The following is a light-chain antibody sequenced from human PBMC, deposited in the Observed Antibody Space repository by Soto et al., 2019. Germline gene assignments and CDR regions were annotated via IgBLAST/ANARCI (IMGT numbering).Light chain of an antibody. CDR2: GAS. CDR1: QSVSRTS. Sequence: EIVLTQSPGTLSLSPGERATLSCRASQSVSRTSLAWYQQTPGQAPRLLIYGASSRATGIPDRFSGSGSGTDFTLTISSLEPEDFAVYYCQKHGRSPPFTFGPGTKVDMK. J-gene: IGKJ3*01. CDR3: QKHGRSPPFT. V-gene: IGKV3-20*01.